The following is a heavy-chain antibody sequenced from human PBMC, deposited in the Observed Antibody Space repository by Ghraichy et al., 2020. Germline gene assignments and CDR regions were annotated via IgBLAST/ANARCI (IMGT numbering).Heavy chain of an antibody. CDR2: IKQDGSEK. J-gene: IGHJ2*01. CDR3: ARAVGYCSGGSCYSFSYWYFDL. CDR1: GFTFSSYW. Sequence: GGSLRLTCAASGFTFSSYWMSWVRQAPGKGLEWVANIKQDGSEKYYVDSVKGRFTISRDNAKNSLYLQMNSLRAEDTAVYYCARAVGYCSGGSCYSFSYWYFDLWGRGTLVTVSS. D-gene: IGHD2-15*01. V-gene: IGHV3-7*01.